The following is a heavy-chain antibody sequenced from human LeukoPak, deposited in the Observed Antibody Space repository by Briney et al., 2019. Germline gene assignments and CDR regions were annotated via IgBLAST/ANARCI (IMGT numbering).Heavy chain of an antibody. CDR2: ISSRSSAT. Sequence: GGSLRLSCAASGFTFSSYWMSWVRQAPGKGLEWVAYISSRSSATYYADSVKGRFTISRDNAKNSLYLQMNSLRDGDTAVYYCARGTGDPQRFDPWGQGTLVTVSS. CDR1: GFTFSSYW. V-gene: IGHV3-48*02. J-gene: IGHJ5*02. D-gene: IGHD4-17*01. CDR3: ARGTGDPQRFDP.